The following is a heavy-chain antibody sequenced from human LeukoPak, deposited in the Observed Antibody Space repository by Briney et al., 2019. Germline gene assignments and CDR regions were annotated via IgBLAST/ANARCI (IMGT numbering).Heavy chain of an antibody. CDR2: ISSSAGTI. Sequence: GGSLRLSCAASGFTFSSYNMNWVRQAPGKGLEWVSFISSSAGTIYYADSVKGRFTISKDNARNSLYLQMNSLRVEDTAVYYCARDLTLSYWGQGTLVTVSS. CDR3: ARDLTLSY. CDR1: GFTFSSYN. V-gene: IGHV3-48*01. J-gene: IGHJ4*02. D-gene: IGHD1-14*01.